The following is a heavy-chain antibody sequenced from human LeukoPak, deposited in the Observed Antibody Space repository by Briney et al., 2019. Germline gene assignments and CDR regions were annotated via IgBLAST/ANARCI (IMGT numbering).Heavy chain of an antibody. V-gene: IGHV3-7*01. CDR2: IKQDGSEK. D-gene: IGHD3-22*01. CDR1: GFTFSSYW. Sequence: GGSLRLSCAASGFTFSSYWMSWVRQAPGKGLEWVANIKQDGSEKYYVDSVKGRFTISRDNAKNSLYLQMNSLRAEDTAAYYCARGGAYYYDSSGYYETYYFDYWGQGTLVTVSS. CDR3: ARGGAYYYDSSGYYETYYFDY. J-gene: IGHJ4*02.